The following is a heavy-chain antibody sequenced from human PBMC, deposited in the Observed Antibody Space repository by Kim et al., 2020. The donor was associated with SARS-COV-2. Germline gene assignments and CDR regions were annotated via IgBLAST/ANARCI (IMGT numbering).Heavy chain of an antibody. Sequence: SETLSLTCTVSGGSISSYYWSWIRQPPGKGLEWIGYIYYSGSTNYNPSLKSRVTISVDTSKNQFSLKLSSVTAADTAVYYCARVITSYYYYGMDVWGQGTTVTVSS. CDR1: GGSISSYY. D-gene: IGHD3-16*01. CDR2: IYYSGST. CDR3: ARVITSYYYYGMDV. J-gene: IGHJ6*02. V-gene: IGHV4-59*01.